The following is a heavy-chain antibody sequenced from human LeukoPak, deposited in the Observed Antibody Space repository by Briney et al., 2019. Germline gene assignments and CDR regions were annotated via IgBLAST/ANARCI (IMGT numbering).Heavy chain of an antibody. CDR1: GFTDSNNY. J-gene: IGHJ6*02. CDR3: ARDHPYRSWTYHYGMDV. CDR2: IFDGGST. D-gene: IGHD3-10*01. Sequence: GGSLRLSCAASGFTDSNNYMTWVRQAPGKGLEWVSVIFDGGSTYYADSVKGRFTISRDNSKNTLYLQMNRLRVEDTAVYYCARDHPYRSWTYHYGMDVWGQGTTVTVSS. V-gene: IGHV3-66*01.